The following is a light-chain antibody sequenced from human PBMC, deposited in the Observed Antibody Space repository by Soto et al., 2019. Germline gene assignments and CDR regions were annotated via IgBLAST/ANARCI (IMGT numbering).Light chain of an antibody. CDR1: KSLVTSDGTPS. V-gene: IGKV2-24*01. Sequence: EIVMTQNPLSSAVTLGNPPPSPCGLGKSLVTSDGTPSLTWLHVGPARSPRPLIYHVSNRFSGVPDRFTGSGAETHFTLRISRVEAEDVGTYYCMQSTQFPLTFGGGTKVEI. J-gene: IGKJ4*01. CDR2: HVS. CDR3: MQSTQFPLT.